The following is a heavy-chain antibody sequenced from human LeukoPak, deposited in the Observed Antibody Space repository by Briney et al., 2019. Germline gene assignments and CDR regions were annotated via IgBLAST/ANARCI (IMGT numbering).Heavy chain of an antibody. Sequence: PGGSLRLSCAASGFTVSSNYMSWVRQAPGKGLEWVSVIYSGGSTYYADSVKGRFTISRDNSKNTLYLQMNSLRAEDTAVYYCARDRPGSRKFDYWGQGTLVTVSS. V-gene: IGHV3-53*01. CDR2: IYSGGST. CDR1: GFTVSSNY. J-gene: IGHJ4*02. D-gene: IGHD6-13*01. CDR3: ARDRPGSRKFDY.